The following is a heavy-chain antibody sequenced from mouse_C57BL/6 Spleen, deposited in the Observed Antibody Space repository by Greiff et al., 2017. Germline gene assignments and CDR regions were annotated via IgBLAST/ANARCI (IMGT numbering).Heavy chain of an antibody. CDR1: GYAFSSSW. V-gene: IGHV1-82*01. D-gene: IGHD1-1*01. J-gene: IGHJ2*01. CDR3: ARGYGSSWDY. Sequence: QVQLKESGPELVKPGASVKISCKASGYAFSSSWMNWVKQRPGKGLEWIGRIYPGDGDTNYNGKFKGKATLTADKSSSTAYMQLSSLTSEDSAVYFCARGYGSSWDYWGQGTTLTVSS. CDR2: IYPGDGDT.